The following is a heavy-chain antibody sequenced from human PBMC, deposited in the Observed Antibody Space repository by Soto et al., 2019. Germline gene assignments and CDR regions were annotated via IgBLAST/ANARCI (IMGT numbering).Heavy chain of an antibody. V-gene: IGHV3-53*01. Sequence: DVQLVESGGRLIQPGGSLRLSCALSGLTVSDNYMTWVRQAPGKGLEWVSVIYSGGTTLYTDSVKGRFTISRDRLKNTVSLQMNSLRAEDTAVYYCARGDGAYDHWGQGTLVTVSS. CDR3: ARGDGAYDH. CDR2: IYSGGTT. D-gene: IGHD1-26*01. CDR1: GLTVSDNY. J-gene: IGHJ4*02.